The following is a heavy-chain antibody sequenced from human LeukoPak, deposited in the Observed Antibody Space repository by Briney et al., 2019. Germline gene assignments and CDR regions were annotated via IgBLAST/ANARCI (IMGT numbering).Heavy chain of an antibody. CDR1: GGSISSYY. V-gene: IGHV4-59*01. CDR3: ARGRVGSSWVNFDY. D-gene: IGHD6-13*01. J-gene: IGHJ4*02. CDR2: IYYSGST. Sequence: SETLSLTCTVSGGSISSYYWSWIRQPPGKGLEWIGYIYYSGSTNYNPSLKSRVTISVDTSKNQFSLKLSSVTAADTAVYYCARGRVGSSWVNFDYWGQGTLVTVS.